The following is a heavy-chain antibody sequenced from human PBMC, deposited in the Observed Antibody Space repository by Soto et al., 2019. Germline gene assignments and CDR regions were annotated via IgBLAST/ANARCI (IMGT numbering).Heavy chain of an antibody. CDR2: IIPILGIA. Sequence: QVQLVQSGAEVKKPGSSVKVSCKASGGTFSRYTISWVRQAPGQGLEWIGRIIPILGIANYAQKFQGRVTITADKSTSTAYMELSSLRSEDTAVYYCARSDYGGNSDYWGQGTLVTVSS. CDR3: ARSDYGGNSDY. V-gene: IGHV1-69*02. D-gene: IGHD4-17*01. CDR1: GGTFSRYT. J-gene: IGHJ4*02.